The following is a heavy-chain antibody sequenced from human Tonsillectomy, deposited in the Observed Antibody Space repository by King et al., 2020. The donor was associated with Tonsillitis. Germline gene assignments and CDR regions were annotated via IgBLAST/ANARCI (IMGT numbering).Heavy chain of an antibody. Sequence: VQLVESGGGVVQPGRSLRLSCAASEFTFSTYAMHWVRQAPGKGLEWVAFISYDGSNKYYADSVKGRLTIYRNNSKNTLYLQMNSLRAEDTAVYFCARGSYYGNSAYYSRGYALDVWGQGTTVTVSS. CDR3: ARGSYYGNSAYYSRGYALDV. CDR2: ISYDGSNK. V-gene: IGHV3-30*04. D-gene: IGHD3-22*01. CDR1: EFTFSTYA. J-gene: IGHJ6*02.